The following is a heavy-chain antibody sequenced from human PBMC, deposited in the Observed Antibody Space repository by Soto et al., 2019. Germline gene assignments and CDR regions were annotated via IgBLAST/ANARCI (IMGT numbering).Heavy chain of an antibody. Sequence: GASVKVSCKASGFTFTSSAVQWVRQARGQRLEWIGWIVVGSGNTNYAQKFQERVTITRDMSTSTAYMELSSLRSEDTAVYYCARAKDIVVVPAAPPDGGNYFDYWGQGTLVTVSS. CDR3: ARAKDIVVVPAAPPDGGNYFDY. CDR1: GFTFTSSA. CDR2: IVVGSGNT. J-gene: IGHJ4*02. D-gene: IGHD2-2*01. V-gene: IGHV1-58*01.